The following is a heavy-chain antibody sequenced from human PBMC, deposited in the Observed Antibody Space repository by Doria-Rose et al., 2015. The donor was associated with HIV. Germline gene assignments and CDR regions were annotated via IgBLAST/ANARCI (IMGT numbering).Heavy chain of an antibody. CDR2: IFSDDER. J-gene: IGHJ4*02. V-gene: IGHV2-26*01. Sequence: QWGPVLVRPTETLTLTCTVSGVSLSSPGMGVSWIRQPPGKALEWLANIFSDDERSYKTSLKSRRTISRATSKSQLVLTMTDMDPVDTATYYCARIKSSRWYHKYYFDFWGQGTLVIVSA. D-gene: IGHD6-13*01. CDR1: GVSLSSPGMG. CDR3: ARIKSSRWYHKYYFDF.